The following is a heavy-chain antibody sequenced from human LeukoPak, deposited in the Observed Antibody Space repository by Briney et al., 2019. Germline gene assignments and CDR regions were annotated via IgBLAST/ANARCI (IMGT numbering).Heavy chain of an antibody. CDR1: GFTFSSYE. J-gene: IGHJ6*03. CDR3: ARGYYYYMDV. CDR2: ISSSGSTI. Sequence: GGSLRLSCAASGFTFSSYEMNWVRQAPGKGLEWVSCISSSGSTIYYADSVKGRFTISRDNAKNSLYLQMNSLRAEDTAVYYCARGYYYYMDVWGKGITVTVSS. V-gene: IGHV3-48*03.